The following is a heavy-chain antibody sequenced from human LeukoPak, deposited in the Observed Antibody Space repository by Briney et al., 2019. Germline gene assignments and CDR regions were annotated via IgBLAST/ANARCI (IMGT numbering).Heavy chain of an antibody. CDR2: ISGSSSTI. CDR3: ARDLSGTYPFDL. Sequence: GGTLRLSCVASRFIFSMFSMHWVRQAPGKGLECLSHISGSSSTIHYEDSVKGRFTISRDNAKNSLYLQMNSLRDEDTAVYYCARDLSGTYPFDLWGQGTLVTVSS. V-gene: IGHV3-48*02. CDR1: RFIFSMFS. D-gene: IGHD1-26*01. J-gene: IGHJ4*02.